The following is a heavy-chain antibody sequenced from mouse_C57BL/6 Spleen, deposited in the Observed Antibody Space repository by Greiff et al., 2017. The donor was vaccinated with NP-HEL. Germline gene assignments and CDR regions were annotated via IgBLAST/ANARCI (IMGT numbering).Heavy chain of an antibody. V-gene: IGHV5-6*01. J-gene: IGHJ4*01. Sequence: EVKLMESGGDLVKPGGSLKLSCAASGFTFSSYGMSWVRQTPDKRLEWVATISSGGSYTYYPDSVKGRFTISRDNAKNTLYLQMSSLKSEDTAMYYCAVVAKDYAMDYWGQGTSVTVSS. CDR2: ISSGGSYT. CDR3: AVVAKDYAMDY. D-gene: IGHD1-1*01. CDR1: GFTFSSYG.